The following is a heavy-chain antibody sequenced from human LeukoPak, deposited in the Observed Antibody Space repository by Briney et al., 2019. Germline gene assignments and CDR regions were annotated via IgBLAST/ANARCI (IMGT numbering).Heavy chain of an antibody. D-gene: IGHD3-9*01. J-gene: IGHJ4*02. CDR1: GYTFTGYY. CDR2: INPNSGGT. Sequence: GASVKVSCKASGYTFTGYYMHWVRQAPGQGLEWMGWINPNSGGTNYAQKFQGRVTMTRDTSISTAYMELSRLRSDDTAVYYCARVAIDILTGYSTNSNFDYWGQGTLVTVSS. V-gene: IGHV1-2*02. CDR3: ARVAIDILTGYSTNSNFDY.